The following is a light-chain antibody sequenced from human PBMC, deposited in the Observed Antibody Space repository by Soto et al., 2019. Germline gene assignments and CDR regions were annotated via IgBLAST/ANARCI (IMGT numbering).Light chain of an antibody. CDR1: SRDVGAYNL. V-gene: IGLV2-14*01. J-gene: IGLJ2*01. CDR3: SSFSSRNALV. Sequence: QSALTQPASVSGSPGQSITISCSGTSRDVGAYNLVSWYQQFPGKGPKLLIYEVRHRPSGVSYRFSDSKSGNTASLTISSLLPEDEAVYFCSSFSSRNALVFGGGTKVTVL. CDR2: EVR.